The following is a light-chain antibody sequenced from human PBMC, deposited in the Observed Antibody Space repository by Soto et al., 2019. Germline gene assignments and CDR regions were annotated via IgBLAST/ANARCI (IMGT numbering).Light chain of an antibody. J-gene: IGKJ1*01. CDR3: QQRRT. V-gene: IGKV3-11*01. Sequence: TLSCRASQSVSSYLAWYQQKPGQAPRLLIYDASNRATGIPARFSGSGSGTDFTLTISSLEPEDFAVYYCQQRRTFGQGTKVDTK. CDR1: QSVSSY. CDR2: DAS.